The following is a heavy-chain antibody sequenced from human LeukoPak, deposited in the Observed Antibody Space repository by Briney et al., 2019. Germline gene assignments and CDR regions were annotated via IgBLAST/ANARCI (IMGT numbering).Heavy chain of an antibody. J-gene: IGHJ2*01. CDR3: ARDFWDDFEYFDL. V-gene: IGHV3-23*01. CDR2: ISGSGDST. D-gene: IGHD3-3*01. Sequence: GGSLRLSCAASGFTFTSHAVSWVRQAPGKGLKWTSAISGSGDSTYYADSVKGRFSISRDNSRNTVYLQMNSLRAEDTAVYYCARDFWDDFEYFDLWGRGTLVTVSS. CDR1: GFTFTSHA.